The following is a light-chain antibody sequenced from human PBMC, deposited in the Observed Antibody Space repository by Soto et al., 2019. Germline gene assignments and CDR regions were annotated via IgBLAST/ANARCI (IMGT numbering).Light chain of an antibody. V-gene: IGKV1-5*01. CDR1: QSISNW. CDR2: AAS. J-gene: IGKJ1*01. CDR3: QQYNTYLRT. Sequence: IHVTLSPCTMTASVGDRVTTTCRASQSISNWLAWYQQKPGKAPKLLIYAASSLQGGVPSRFSGSGSGTEFTLTISSLQPDDFATYYCQQYNTYLRTFGQGTKVDIK.